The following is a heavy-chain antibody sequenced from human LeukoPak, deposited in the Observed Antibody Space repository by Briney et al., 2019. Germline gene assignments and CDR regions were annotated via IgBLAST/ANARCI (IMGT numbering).Heavy chain of an antibody. CDR1: GGTFSSYA. Sequence: GASVKVSCKASGGTFSSYAISWVRQAPGQGLEWMGRIIPIFGIANYAQKFQGRVTSTADKSTSTAYMELSSLRSEDTAVYYCAGAGSGSGYPLDYWGQGTLVTVSS. V-gene: IGHV1-69*04. CDR2: IIPIFGIA. J-gene: IGHJ4*02. CDR3: AGAGSGSGYPLDY. D-gene: IGHD3-3*01.